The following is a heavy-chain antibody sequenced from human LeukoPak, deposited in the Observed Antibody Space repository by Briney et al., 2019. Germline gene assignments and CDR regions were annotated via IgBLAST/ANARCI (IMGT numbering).Heavy chain of an antibody. CDR3: ARGQQLPLRKSNWFDP. CDR1: GYTFTSYA. Sequence: ASVKVSCKASGYTFTSYAMHWVRQAPGQRLEWMGWINAGNGNTKYSQKFQGRVTITRDTSASTAYMELSSPRSEDTAAYYCARGQQLPLRKSNWFDPWGQGTLVTVSS. CDR2: INAGNGNT. J-gene: IGHJ5*02. D-gene: IGHD6-13*01. V-gene: IGHV1-3*01.